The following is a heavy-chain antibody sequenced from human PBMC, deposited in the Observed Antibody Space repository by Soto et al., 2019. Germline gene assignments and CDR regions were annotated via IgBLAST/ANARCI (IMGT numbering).Heavy chain of an antibody. J-gene: IGHJ4*01. Sequence: EVQLVESGGGLIQPGGSLRLSCVASGFKFDDYGMHWVRHTPGKGLAWIAGLSKDSLSISYGASMKGRFTISRDNAKNSLCLQLNSPRPEDTALYYCVNDALTAVAFFFDYWGRGALVTVSS. CDR3: VNDALTAVAFFFDY. CDR2: LSKDSLSI. D-gene: IGHD6-19*01. CDR1: GFKFDDYG. V-gene: IGHV3-9*01.